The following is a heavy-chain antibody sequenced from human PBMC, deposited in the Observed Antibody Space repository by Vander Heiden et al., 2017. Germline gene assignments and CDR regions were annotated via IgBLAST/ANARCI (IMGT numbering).Heavy chain of an antibody. CDR2: IKSTTDGGTI. CDR3: TRQGSGGRSLDY. D-gene: IGHD2-8*02. J-gene: IGHJ4*02. V-gene: IGHV3-15*01. CDR1: GFTFPNAW. Sequence: EVQLVESGGGLVKPGGSIRVSCAASGFTFPNAWMNWVRQAPGKGLEWVGRIKSTTDGGTIDYAAPVKGRFTISRNDSEDTLYLQMNSLKTEDTAVYYCTRQGSGGRSLDYWGQGTLVTVSS.